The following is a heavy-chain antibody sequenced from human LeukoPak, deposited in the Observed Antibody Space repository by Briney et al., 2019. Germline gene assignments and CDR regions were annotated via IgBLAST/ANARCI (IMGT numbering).Heavy chain of an antibody. CDR2: ISAYNGNT. CDR3: ARDQQSYDFWSGYHQYYFDY. J-gene: IGHJ4*02. D-gene: IGHD3-3*01. CDR1: GYTFTSYG. V-gene: IGHV1-18*04. Sequence: ASVKVSCKASGYTFTSYGISWVRQAPGQGLEWMGWISAYNGNTNYAQKLQGRVTMTRNTSISTAYMELSSLRSEDTAVYYCARDQQSYDFWSGYHQYYFDYWGQGALVTVSS.